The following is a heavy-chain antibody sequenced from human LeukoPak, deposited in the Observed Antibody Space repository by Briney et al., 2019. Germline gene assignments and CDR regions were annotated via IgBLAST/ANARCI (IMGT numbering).Heavy chain of an antibody. D-gene: IGHD4-17*01. V-gene: IGHV3-21*01. J-gene: IGHJ4*02. CDR1: GFTFSVYS. Sequence: GGSLRLSCAASGFTFSVYSMSWVRQAPGKGLEWVSSISTSSSYIYYADSVKGRFTISRDNAKNSLYLQMNSLRAEDTAVYYCARDMTTVSGPDYWGQGTLVTVSS. CDR3: ARDMTTVSGPDY. CDR2: ISTSSSYI.